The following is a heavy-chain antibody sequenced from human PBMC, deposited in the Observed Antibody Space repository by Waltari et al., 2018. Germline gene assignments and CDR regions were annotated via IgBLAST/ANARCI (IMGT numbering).Heavy chain of an antibody. CDR2: ISFDGKKI. CDR3: AKDGDYSLTEYDAFDV. CDR1: VFIFRIHG. Sequence: VQLLESGGGVVQPGGSLRLSCAAYVFIFRIHGVPWVRQIPGKGLEWVAFISFDGKKIFDADSVRGRFTISRDNSNNIVFLQMNSLRPEDSGVYYCAKDGDYSLTEYDAFDVWGQGTVVTVSP. D-gene: IGHD4-17*01. V-gene: IGHV3-30*02. J-gene: IGHJ3*01.